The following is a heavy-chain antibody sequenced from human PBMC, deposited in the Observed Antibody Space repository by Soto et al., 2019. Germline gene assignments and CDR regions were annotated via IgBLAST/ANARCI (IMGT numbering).Heavy chain of an antibody. Sequence: QVQLQQWGAGLLKPSETLSLTCAVYGGSFSGYYWSWIRQPPGKGLEWIGEINHSGSTNYNPSLMSRVTISVDTSKNQCSLKLSSVTAADTAVYYCARGSGYDWGEDAFDIWGQGTMVTVSS. CDR3: ARGSGYDWGEDAFDI. CDR1: GGSFSGYY. CDR2: INHSGST. J-gene: IGHJ3*02. D-gene: IGHD5-12*01. V-gene: IGHV4-34*01.